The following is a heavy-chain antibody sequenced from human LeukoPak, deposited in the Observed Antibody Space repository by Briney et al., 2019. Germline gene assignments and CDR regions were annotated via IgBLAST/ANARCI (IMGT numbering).Heavy chain of an antibody. J-gene: IGHJ3*01. V-gene: IGHV1-58*01. CDR2: IVVGSGNA. Sequence: SVKVSCKASGFTFTSSAVQWVRQARGQRLEWIGWIVVGSGNANYAQKFQERVTITRDMSTSLVYMELSSLRSEVTAVYYCAAEAAYYYDSRDAFDVWGQGTMVTVSS. CDR1: GFTFTSSA. CDR3: AAEAAYYYDSRDAFDV. D-gene: IGHD3-22*01.